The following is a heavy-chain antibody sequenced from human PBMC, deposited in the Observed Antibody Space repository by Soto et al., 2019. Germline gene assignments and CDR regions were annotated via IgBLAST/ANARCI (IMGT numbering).Heavy chain of an antibody. CDR3: ARALGVSSSSFDY. CDR2: ISSSSSYI. V-gene: IGHV3-21*01. J-gene: IGHJ4*02. D-gene: IGHD6-6*01. CDR1: GFTFSSYS. Sequence: GGSLRLSCAASGFTFSSYSMNWVRQAPGKGLEWVSSISSSSSYIYYVDSVKGRFTISRDNAKNSLYLQMNSLRAEDTAVYYCARALGVSSSSFDYWGQGTLVTVSS.